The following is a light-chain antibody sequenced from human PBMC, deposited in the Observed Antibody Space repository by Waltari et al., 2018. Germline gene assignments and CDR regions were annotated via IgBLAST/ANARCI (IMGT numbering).Light chain of an antibody. Sequence: QSVLTQPPSTSATPGQRVTISCSGSKSNTGTNSVYWYQQVPGMAPKLIIYKNSQRPSGVPDRFSGSKSGTSASLAISGLRSEDEATYHCAAWDDGWSGPWVFGGGTRVTVL. CDR3: AAWDDGWSGPWV. CDR2: KNS. V-gene: IGLV1-47*01. CDR1: KSNTGTNS. J-gene: IGLJ3*02.